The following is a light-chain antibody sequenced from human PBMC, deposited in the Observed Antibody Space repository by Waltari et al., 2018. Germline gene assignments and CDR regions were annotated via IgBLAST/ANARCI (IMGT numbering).Light chain of an antibody. CDR3: QQRSCWPLTWT. V-gene: IGKV3-11*01. Sequence: EIVLTQSPATLSLSPGESATLSCRASQSVRSYLAWYQQKPGQAPSLLIYDASNRATGIPARFSGSGSGTDFTLTISSLEPEDFAVYYCQQRSCWPLTWTFGQGTKVEI. J-gene: IGKJ1*01. CDR1: QSVRSY. CDR2: DAS.